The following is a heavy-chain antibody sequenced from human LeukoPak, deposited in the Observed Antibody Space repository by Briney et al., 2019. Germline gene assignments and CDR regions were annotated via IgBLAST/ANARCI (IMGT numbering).Heavy chain of an antibody. Sequence: GGSLRLSCAASGFTFSSYEMNWVRQAPGKGLECLSYISSSGTTIYYADSVKGRFTISRDNAKNSLYLQMNSLRAEDTAVYYCARDHEQLVSDFYYMDVWGKGTTVTVSS. CDR3: ARDHEQLVSDFYYMDV. D-gene: IGHD6-6*01. V-gene: IGHV3-48*03. CDR1: GFTFSSYE. CDR2: ISSSGTTI. J-gene: IGHJ6*03.